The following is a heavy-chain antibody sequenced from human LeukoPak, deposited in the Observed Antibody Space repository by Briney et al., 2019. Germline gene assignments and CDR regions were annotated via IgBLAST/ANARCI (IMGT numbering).Heavy chain of an antibody. D-gene: IGHD1-7*01. V-gene: IGHV3-30*18. CDR1: GFTFSSYA. CDR2: ISYDGSNK. Sequence: GGSLRLSCAASGFTFSSYAMSWVRQAPGKGLEWVAVISYDGSNKYYADSVKGRFTISRDNSKNTLYLQMNSLRAEDTAVYYCAKDDQENLFDYWGQGTLATVSS. CDR3: AKDDQENLFDY. J-gene: IGHJ4*02.